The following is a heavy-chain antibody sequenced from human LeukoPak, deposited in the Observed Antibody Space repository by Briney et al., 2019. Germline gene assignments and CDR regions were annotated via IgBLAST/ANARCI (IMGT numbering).Heavy chain of an antibody. V-gene: IGHV1-2*02. CDR1: GDTFTGYY. J-gene: IGHJ5*02. CDR2: INPNSGGT. Sequence: ASVKVSCKASGDTFTGYYMHWVRQAPGQGLEWMGWINPNSGGTNYAQKFQGRVTMTRDTSISTAYMELSRLRSDDTAVYYCASIYCSSTSCYPSWFDPWGQGTLVTVSS. CDR3: ASIYCSSTSCYPSWFDP. D-gene: IGHD2-2*01.